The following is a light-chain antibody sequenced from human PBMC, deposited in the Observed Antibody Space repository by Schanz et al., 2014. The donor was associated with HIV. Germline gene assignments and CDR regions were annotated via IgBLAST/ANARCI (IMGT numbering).Light chain of an antibody. CDR1: SSNIGSNP. CDR2: HNN. V-gene: IGLV1-44*01. CDR3: AVWDDSLKGVV. Sequence: QSALTQPPSASGTTGQRVTIFCSGSSSNIGSNPVNWYQHLPGTAPKVVIYHNNQRPSGVPDRFSGSRSGTSASLAISGLQSADESDYYCAVWDDSLKGVVFGGGTKLTVL. J-gene: IGLJ2*01.